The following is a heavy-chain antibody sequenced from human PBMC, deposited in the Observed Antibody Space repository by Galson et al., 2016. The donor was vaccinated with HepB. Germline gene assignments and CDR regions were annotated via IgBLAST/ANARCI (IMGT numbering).Heavy chain of an antibody. Sequence: SLRLSCAASGFSFRTCAMHWVRQSPGKGLEWVAVIAYDGYNKYYADSVKGRFTISRDNSMNTLDLQMNSLKAEDTAVYYCARDPLPYCSTSSCFVAFDYWGQGTLLTVSS. V-gene: IGHV3-30-3*01. D-gene: IGHD2-2*01. CDR2: IAYDGYNK. J-gene: IGHJ4*02. CDR1: GFSFRTCA. CDR3: ARDPLPYCSTSSCFVAFDY.